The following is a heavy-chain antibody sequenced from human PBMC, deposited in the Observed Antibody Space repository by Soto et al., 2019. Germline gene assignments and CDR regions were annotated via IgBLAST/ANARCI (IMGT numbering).Heavy chain of an antibody. D-gene: IGHD6-19*01. J-gene: IGHJ4*02. Sequence: SGPTLVNPTETLTLTCTVSGFSLSNARMGVSWIRQPPGKALEWLAHIFSNDEKSYSTSLKSRLTISKDTSKSQVVLTMTNMDPVDTATYYCARTHAGYSSGWMGVVVDDWGQGSLVTGSS. CDR2: IFSNDEK. CDR1: GFSLSNARMG. CDR3: ARTHAGYSSGWMGVVVDD. V-gene: IGHV2-26*01.